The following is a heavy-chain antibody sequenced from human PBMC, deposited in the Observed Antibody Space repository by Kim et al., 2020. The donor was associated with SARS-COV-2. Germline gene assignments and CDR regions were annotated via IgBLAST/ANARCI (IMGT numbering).Heavy chain of an antibody. V-gene: IGHV3-43*02. D-gene: IGHD3-10*01. CDR2: ISGDGGST. CDR3: AKERGNYGSGRYTVFEC. Sequence: GGSLRLSCAASGFTFDNYSMHWVRQAPGKGLVWVSLISGDGGSTYYADSVKGRFTISRDNSKNSLYLQMNSLRTEDTALYYCAKERGNYGSGRYTVFECWGEGALVTVSS. J-gene: IGHJ4*02. CDR1: GFTFDNYS.